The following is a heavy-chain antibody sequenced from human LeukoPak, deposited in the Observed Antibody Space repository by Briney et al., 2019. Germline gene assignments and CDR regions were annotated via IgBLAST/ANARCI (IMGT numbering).Heavy chain of an antibody. CDR2: INHSGST. CDR1: GGSFSGYY. CDR3: ARRGYYDSSGYYSPFDY. J-gene: IGHJ4*02. Sequence: SETLPLTCAVYGGSFSGYYWSWIRQPPGKGLEWIGEINHSGSTNYNPSLKSRVTISVDTSKNQFSLKLSSVTAADTAVYYCARRGYYDSSGYYSPFDYWGQGTLVTVSS. D-gene: IGHD3-22*01. V-gene: IGHV4-34*01.